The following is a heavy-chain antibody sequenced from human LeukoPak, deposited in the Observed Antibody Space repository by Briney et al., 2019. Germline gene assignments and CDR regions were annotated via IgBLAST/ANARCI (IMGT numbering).Heavy chain of an antibody. CDR1: GFTFSSYW. D-gene: IGHD6-19*01. CDR2: IDSDGSST. J-gene: IGHJ4*02. V-gene: IGHV3-74*01. Sequence: GGSLRLSCAASGFTFSSYWMHWVRQAPGKGLVWVSRIDSDGSSTSYADSVKGRFTISRDNAKNTLYLQMNSLRAEDTAVYYCARVVGSSGWYLGYWGQGTLVTVSS. CDR3: ARVVGSSGWYLGY.